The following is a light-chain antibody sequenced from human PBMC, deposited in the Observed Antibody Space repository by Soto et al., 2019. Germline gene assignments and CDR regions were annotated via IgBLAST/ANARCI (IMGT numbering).Light chain of an antibody. V-gene: IGLV1-51*02. J-gene: IGLJ1*01. CDR3: GPWDSSRSVFV. CDR1: SSNIGKNY. Sequence: QSVLTQPPSVSAAPGQKVTFSCSGSSSNIGKNYVSWYQQVPGTAPKLLIYEDNKRRSGIPDRFSGSKSGTSATLGITGLQTGDEADYYCGPWDSSRSVFVFVTGTKVTVL. CDR2: EDN.